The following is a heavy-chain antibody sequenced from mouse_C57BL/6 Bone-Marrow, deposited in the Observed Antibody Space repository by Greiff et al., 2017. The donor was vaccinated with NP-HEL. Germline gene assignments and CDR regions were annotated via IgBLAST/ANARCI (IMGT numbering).Heavy chain of an antibody. V-gene: IGHV1-18*01. Sequence: EVQLQQSGPELVKPGASVKIPCKASGYTFTDYNMDWVKQSHGKSLEWIGDINPNNGGTIYNQKFKGKATLTVDKSSSTAYMELRSLTSEDTAVYYCASYYYGSSYDYAMDYWGQGTSVTVSS. CDR1: GYTFTDYN. CDR2: INPNNGGT. D-gene: IGHD1-1*01. CDR3: ASYYYGSSYDYAMDY. J-gene: IGHJ4*01.